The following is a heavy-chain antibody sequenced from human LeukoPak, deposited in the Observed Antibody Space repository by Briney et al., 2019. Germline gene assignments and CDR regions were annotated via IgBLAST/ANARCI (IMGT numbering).Heavy chain of an antibody. CDR3: AREYSKFDY. V-gene: IGHV3-30-3*01. D-gene: IGHD4-11*01. J-gene: IGHJ4*02. CDR1: GFTFSSYA. CDR2: ISYDGSNK. Sequence: PGGSLRLSCAASGFTFSSYAMHWVRQAPGKGLEWVAVISYDGSNKYYADSVKGRFTISRDNSKNTLDLQMNSLRAEDTAVYYCAREYSKFDYWGQGTLVTVSS.